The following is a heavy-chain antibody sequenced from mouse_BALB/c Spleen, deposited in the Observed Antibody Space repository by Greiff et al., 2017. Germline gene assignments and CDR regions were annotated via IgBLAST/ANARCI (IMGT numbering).Heavy chain of an antibody. CDR2: IWAGGST. Sequence: QVQLKESGPGLVAPSQSLSITCTVSGFSLTSYGVHWVRQPPGKGLEWLGVIWAGGSTNYNSALMSRLSISKDNSKSQVFLKMNSLQTDDTAMYYCAREGVRRGYYFDYWGQGTTLTVSS. V-gene: IGHV2-9*02. D-gene: IGHD2-14*01. CDR3: AREGVRRGYYFDY. CDR1: GFSLTSYG. J-gene: IGHJ2*01.